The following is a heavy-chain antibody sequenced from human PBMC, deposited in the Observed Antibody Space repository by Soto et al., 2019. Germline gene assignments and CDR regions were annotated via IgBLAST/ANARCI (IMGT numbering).Heavy chain of an antibody. J-gene: IGHJ4*02. Sequence: PGGSLRLSCAASGFTFSSYSMNWVRQAPGKGLEWVSYISSSSSTIYYADSVKGRFTISRDNAKNSLYLQMNSLRAEDTAVYYCAGSGYYKNDHYFDYWGQGTLVTVSS. CDR2: ISSSSSTI. D-gene: IGHD3-3*01. CDR1: GFTFSSYS. CDR3: AGSGYYKNDHYFDY. V-gene: IGHV3-48*04.